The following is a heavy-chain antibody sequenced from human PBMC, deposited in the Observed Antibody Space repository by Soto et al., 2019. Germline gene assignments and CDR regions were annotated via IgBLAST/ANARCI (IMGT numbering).Heavy chain of an antibody. CDR1: GWSFSGYY. J-gene: IGHJ6*03. V-gene: IGHV4-34*01. Sequence: PSETLSLTCAVYGWSFSGYYWSWIRQPPGKGLEWIGEINHSGSTNYNPSLKSRVTISVDTSKNQFSLKLSSVTAADTAVYYCARGYELGIRGSKVTYYYYYMDVWGKGTTVTVSS. CDR3: ARGYELGIRGSKVTYYYYYMDV. CDR2: INHSGST. D-gene: IGHD7-27*01.